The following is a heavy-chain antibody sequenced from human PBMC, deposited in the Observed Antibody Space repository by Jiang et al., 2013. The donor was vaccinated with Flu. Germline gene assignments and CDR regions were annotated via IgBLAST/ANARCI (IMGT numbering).Heavy chain of an antibody. D-gene: IGHD6-19*01. Sequence: EWVSYISSSGSSIYYADSVKGRFTISRDNAKSSLYLQMNSLRAEDTAVYYCASRATAVAGWGYWGQGALVTVSS. CDR2: ISSSGSSI. CDR3: ASRATAVAGWGY. J-gene: IGHJ4*02. V-gene: IGHV3-48*03.